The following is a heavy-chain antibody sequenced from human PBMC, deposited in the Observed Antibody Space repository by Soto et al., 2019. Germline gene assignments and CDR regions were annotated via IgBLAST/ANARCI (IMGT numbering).Heavy chain of an antibody. CDR1: GGSFSGYY. CDR3: ARGRWVDP. Sequence: PSETLSLTCAVYGGSFSGYYWSWIRQPPGKGLEWIGEINNSGSTNYNPSLKSRVTISVDTSKNQFSLKLSSVTAADTAVYYCARGRWVDPWGQGTLVTVS. CDR2: INNSGST. J-gene: IGHJ5*02. V-gene: IGHV4-34*01.